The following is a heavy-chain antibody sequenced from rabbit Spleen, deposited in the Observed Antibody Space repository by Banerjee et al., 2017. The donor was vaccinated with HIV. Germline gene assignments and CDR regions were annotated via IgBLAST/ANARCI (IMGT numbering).Heavy chain of an antibody. Sequence: QEQLEESGGDLVKPEGSLTLTCTASGFSFSSNAMCWVRQAPGKGLEWIACRETGSGSTYYASWAKGRFTMSRTSSTTVTLQMTSLTAADTATYFCARDLVAVIGWNFNLWGQGTLVPVS. D-gene: IGHD1-1*01. CDR2: RETGSGST. CDR1: GFSFSSNA. J-gene: IGHJ4*01. CDR3: ARDLVAVIGWNFNL. V-gene: IGHV1S45*01.